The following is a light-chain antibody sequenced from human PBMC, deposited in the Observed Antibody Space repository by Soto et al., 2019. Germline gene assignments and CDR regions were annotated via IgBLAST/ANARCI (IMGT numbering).Light chain of an antibody. CDR2: EVS. CDR3: SSYAGSNNFVV. CDR1: SSDVGGYNY. J-gene: IGLJ2*01. V-gene: IGLV2-8*01. Sequence: QFALTQPPSASGSPGQSVTIPCTGTSSDVGGYNYVSWYQQHPGKAPKLMIYEVSKRPSGVPDRFSGSKSGNTASLTVSGLQAEDEADYYCSSYAGSNNFVVFGGGTKLTVL.